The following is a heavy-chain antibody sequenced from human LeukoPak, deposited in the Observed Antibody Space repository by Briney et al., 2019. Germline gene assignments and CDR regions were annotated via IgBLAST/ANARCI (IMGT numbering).Heavy chain of an antibody. V-gene: IGHV5-51*01. CDR1: GYSFTSSW. Sequence: GESLKISCQASGYSFTSSWIGWARQMPGKGLEWMAIINPGDSDTRYSPSFQGQVTISADKSISTVYLQWGSLEASDTAMYYCARQPGAGWFDPWGQGTLVTVSS. J-gene: IGHJ5*02. D-gene: IGHD3-10*01. CDR2: INPGDSDT. CDR3: ARQPGAGWFDP.